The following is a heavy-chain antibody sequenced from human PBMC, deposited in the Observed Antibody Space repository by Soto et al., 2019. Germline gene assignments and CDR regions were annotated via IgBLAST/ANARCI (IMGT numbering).Heavy chain of an antibody. CDR3: AKVVVVTAIPIYYYGMDV. J-gene: IGHJ6*02. Sequence: PGGSLSLSCAASGFTFSSYAMSWVRQAPGKGLEWVSAISGSGGSTYYTDSVKGRFTISRDNSKNTLYLQMNSLRAEDTAVYYCAKVVVVTAIPIYYYGMDVWGQGTTVTVSS. CDR1: GFTFSSYA. CDR2: ISGSGGST. D-gene: IGHD2-21*02. V-gene: IGHV3-23*01.